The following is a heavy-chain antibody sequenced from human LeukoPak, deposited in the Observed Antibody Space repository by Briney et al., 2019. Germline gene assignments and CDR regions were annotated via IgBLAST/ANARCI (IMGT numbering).Heavy chain of an antibody. CDR3: ARGIRDSPGIDY. CDR2: IATTADSA. J-gene: IGHJ4*02. Sequence: GGSLRLSCAASGFTFSSYAMHWVRQTPGKGLEYVSGIATTADSASYADAVKGRFTISRDNSKNMLYLQMGSLRHEDMAVYFCARGIRDSPGIDYWGQGTLVTVSS. V-gene: IGHV3-64*02. CDR1: GFTFSSYA. D-gene: IGHD1-14*01.